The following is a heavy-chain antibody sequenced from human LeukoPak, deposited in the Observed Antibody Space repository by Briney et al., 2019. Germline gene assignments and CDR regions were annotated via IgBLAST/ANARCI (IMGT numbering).Heavy chain of an antibody. J-gene: IGHJ4*02. V-gene: IGHV1-24*01. Sequence: ASVKVSCKVSGYTLTELSMHWVRQAPGKGLEWMGGFDPEDGGTIYAQKFQGRVTMTEDTSTDTAYMELSSLRSEDTAVYYCATSLDGSGSYYGELDYWGQGTLVTVSS. CDR1: GYTLTELS. CDR3: ATSLDGSGSYYGELDY. CDR2: FDPEDGGT. D-gene: IGHD3-10*01.